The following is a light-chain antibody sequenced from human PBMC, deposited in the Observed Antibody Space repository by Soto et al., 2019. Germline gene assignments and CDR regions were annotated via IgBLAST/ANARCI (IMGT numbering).Light chain of an antibody. J-gene: IGLJ3*02. V-gene: IGLV1-47*02. CDR1: SSNLGTYY. CDR3: AAWDDSLSGPV. CDR2: SNN. Sequence: QSVLIQPPSASGTPGQRVTLSCSGSSSNLGTYYVYWYQRLPGTAPKLIIYSNNQRPSGVPDRFSGSKSGTSASLAISGLRSEDEGDYFCAAWDDSLSGPVFGGGTKLTVL.